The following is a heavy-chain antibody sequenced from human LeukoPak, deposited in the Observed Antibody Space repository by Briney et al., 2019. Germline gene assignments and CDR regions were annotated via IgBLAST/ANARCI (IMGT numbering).Heavy chain of an antibody. Sequence: SQTLSLTCAISGDSVSSNSAAWNWIRQSPSRGLEWLRRTYYRSKWFDGYALSVKSRITINPDTSKNQFSLQLNSVTPEDTAIYYCARIVGGTPDIWGQGTMVTVSS. CDR3: ARIVGGTPDI. CDR2: TYYRSKWFD. J-gene: IGHJ3*02. V-gene: IGHV6-1*01. D-gene: IGHD1-26*01. CDR1: GDSVSSNSAA.